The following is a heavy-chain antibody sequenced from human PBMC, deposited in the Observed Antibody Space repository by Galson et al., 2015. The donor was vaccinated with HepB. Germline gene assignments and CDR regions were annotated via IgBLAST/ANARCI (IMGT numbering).Heavy chain of an antibody. V-gene: IGHV3-30-3*01. CDR1: GFTFSSYA. CDR2: ISYDGSNK. D-gene: IGHD3-3*01. J-gene: IGHJ5*02. CDR3: ARAGFSYDFWSGYSDENWFDP. Sequence: SLRLSCAASGFTFSSYAMHWVRQAPGKGLEWVAVISYDGSNKYYADSVKGRFTISRDYSKNTLYLQMNSLRAEDTAVYYCARAGFSYDFWSGYSDENWFDPWGQGTLVTVSS.